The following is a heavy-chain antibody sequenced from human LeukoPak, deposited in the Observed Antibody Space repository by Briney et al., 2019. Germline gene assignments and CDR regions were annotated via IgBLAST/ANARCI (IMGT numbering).Heavy chain of an antibody. CDR1: VYTFTDFY. CDR3: ARGGDDSGLYFAY. J-gene: IGHJ4*02. D-gene: IGHD3-22*01. CDR2: INPQSGAT. V-gene: IGHV1-2*02. Sequence: ASVKVSFKSSVYTFTDFYIHWVRQAPGQGREWMAWINPQSGATNYAQKFQGRVTMTRDMSINTAYMEVTSLRFDDTAVYYCARGGDDSGLYFAYWGQGTLVTVSS.